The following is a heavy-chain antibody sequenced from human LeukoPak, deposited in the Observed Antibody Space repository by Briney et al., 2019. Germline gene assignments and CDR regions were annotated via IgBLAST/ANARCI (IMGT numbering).Heavy chain of an antibody. CDR3: ARGRWVRGVTHFDY. Sequence: SVKVSCKASGGTFSSYAISWVRQAPGQGLEWMGRIIPILGIANYAQKFQGRVTITADKSTSTAYMELSSLRSEDTAVYYCARGRWVRGVTHFDYWGQGTLVTVSS. D-gene: IGHD3-10*01. CDR1: GGTFSSYA. V-gene: IGHV1-69*04. CDR2: IIPILGIA. J-gene: IGHJ4*02.